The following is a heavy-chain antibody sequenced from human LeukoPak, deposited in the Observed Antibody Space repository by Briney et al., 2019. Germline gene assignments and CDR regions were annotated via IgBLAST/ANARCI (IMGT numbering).Heavy chain of an antibody. CDR1: GYPFTDQF. D-gene: IGHD6-19*01. CDR3: ARVWAGQWLVDY. J-gene: IGHJ4*02. V-gene: IGHV1-2*02. CDR2: INPNSGDT. Sequence: VASVKVSCKASGYPFTDQFINWVRQAPGRGLEWMGWINPNSGDTNYEQRFQGRVTMTRDTSISTAYMDLTRLASDDTAVYYCARVWAGQWLVDYWGQGTLVTVSS.